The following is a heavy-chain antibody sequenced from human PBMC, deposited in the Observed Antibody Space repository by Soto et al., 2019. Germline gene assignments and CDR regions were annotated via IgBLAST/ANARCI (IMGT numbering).Heavy chain of an antibody. CDR1: GGSIPSYY. CDR2: IYYSGST. J-gene: IGHJ4*02. D-gene: IGHD2-15*01. V-gene: IGHV4-59*08. CDR3: ARRGYCSGGSCSWPFDY. Sequence: SDTLALTCTVSGGSIPSYYCSWIRDPPGKGLEWIGYIYYSGSTNYNPSLKSRVTISVDTSKNQFSLKLSSATAADTAVYYCARRGYCSGGSCSWPFDYWGQGTLVTVS.